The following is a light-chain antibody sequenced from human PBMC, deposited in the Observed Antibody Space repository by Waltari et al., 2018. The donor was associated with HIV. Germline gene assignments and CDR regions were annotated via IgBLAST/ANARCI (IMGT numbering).Light chain of an antibody. J-gene: IGLJ1*01. Sequence: QSALTQPASVSGSPGQSITISCTGSISDVGNSDLVSWYQQYPGQAPKLIIYEVKKWPSGISDRFSGSKSGTTASLTISGLQADDEADYYCCSYAGTHTYVFGTGTRVTVL. CDR1: ISDVGNSDL. V-gene: IGLV2-23*02. CDR3: CSYAGTHTYV. CDR2: EVK.